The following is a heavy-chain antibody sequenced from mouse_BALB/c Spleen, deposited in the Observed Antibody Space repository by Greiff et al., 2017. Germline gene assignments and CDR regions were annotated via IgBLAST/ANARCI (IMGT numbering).Heavy chain of an antibody. CDR1: GFSLTSYG. D-gene: IGHD2-4*01. CDR3: ARAYYDYDGLYAMDY. CDR2: IWAGGST. Sequence: VQLQESGPGLVAPSQSLSITCTVSGFSLTSYGVHWVRQPPGKGLEWLGVIWAGGSTNYNSALMSRLSISKDNSKSQVFLKMNSLQTDDTAMYYCARAYYDYDGLYAMDYWGQGTSVTVSS. V-gene: IGHV2-9*02. J-gene: IGHJ4*01.